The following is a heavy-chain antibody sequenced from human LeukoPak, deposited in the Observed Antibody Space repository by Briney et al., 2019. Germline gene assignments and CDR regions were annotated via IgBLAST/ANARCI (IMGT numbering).Heavy chain of an antibody. D-gene: IGHD4-11*01. CDR1: GGSISSGSYY. V-gene: IGHV4-61*03. CDR2: VDHRGST. Sequence: SETLSLTCTVSGGSISSGSYYWSWIRQPPGKGLEWIGHVDHRGSTEYNPSLRSRVTMSVDMSKNSFSLELSAGTAADTAVYYCARGSAYYSFERSKRVPWGFDYWGQGSLVIVSS. J-gene: IGHJ4*02. CDR3: ARGSAYYSFERSKRVPWGFDY.